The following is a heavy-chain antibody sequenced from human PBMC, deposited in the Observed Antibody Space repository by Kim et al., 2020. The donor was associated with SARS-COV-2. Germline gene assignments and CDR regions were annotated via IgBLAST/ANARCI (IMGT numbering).Heavy chain of an antibody. CDR2: IWYDGSNK. V-gene: IGHV3-33*06. J-gene: IGHJ4*02. CDR1: GFTFSSYA. D-gene: IGHD1-26*01. CDR3: AKFDKVGATTGFDY. Sequence: GGSLRLSCAASGFTFSSYAMHWVRQAPGKGLEWVAVIWYDGSNKYYADSVKGRFTISRDNSKNTLYLQMNSLRAEDTAVYYCAKFDKVGATTGFDYWGQGTLVTVSS.